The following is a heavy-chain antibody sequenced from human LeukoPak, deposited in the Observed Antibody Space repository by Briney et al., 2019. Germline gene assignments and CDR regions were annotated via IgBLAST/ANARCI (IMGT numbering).Heavy chain of an antibody. CDR3: AKDRWRWFDYFDY. J-gene: IGHJ4*02. V-gene: IGHV3-23*01. CDR1: GFIFSNYG. Sequence: PGGSLRLSCAASGFIFSNYGMNWVRQAPGKGLEWVAAISASGSATSYADSVRGRFTISRDNSKNTLYLQMNSLRAEDTAVYYCAKDRWRWFDYFDYWGQGTLVTVSS. D-gene: IGHD2-15*01. CDR2: ISASGSAT.